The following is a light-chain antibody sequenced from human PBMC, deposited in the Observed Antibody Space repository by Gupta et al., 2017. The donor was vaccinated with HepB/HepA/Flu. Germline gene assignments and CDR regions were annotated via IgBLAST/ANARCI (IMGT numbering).Light chain of an antibody. Sequence: QSALPQPASVSGSPGQSITISCTGTSSDVGGYNYVSWYQQHPGKAPKLMIYDVSSRPSGVSNRFSGSKSGNTASLTISGLQAEDEADYYCSSYRSDSAVVFGGGTKLTVL. V-gene: IGLV2-14*03. CDR1: SSDVGGYNY. J-gene: IGLJ2*01. CDR3: SSYRSDSAVV. CDR2: DVS.